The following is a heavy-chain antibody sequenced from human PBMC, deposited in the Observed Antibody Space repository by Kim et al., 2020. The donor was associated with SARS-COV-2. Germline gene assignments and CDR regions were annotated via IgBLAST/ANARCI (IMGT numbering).Heavy chain of an antibody. J-gene: IGHJ6*02. V-gene: IGHV1-2*06. D-gene: IGHD3-3*01. CDR1: GYTFTGYY. CDR2: INPNSGGT. CDR3: AREYYDFWSGSSYGMDV. Sequence: ASVKVSCKASGYTFTGYYMHWVRQAPGQGLEWMGRINPNSGGTNYAQKFQGRVTMTRDTSISTAYMELSRLRSDDTAVYYCAREYYDFWSGSSYGMDVWGQGTTVTVSS.